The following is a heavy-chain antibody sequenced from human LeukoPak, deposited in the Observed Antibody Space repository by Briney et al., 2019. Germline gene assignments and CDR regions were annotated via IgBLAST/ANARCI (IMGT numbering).Heavy chain of an antibody. Sequence: SETLSLTCAVYGRSFSGYYWSWIRQPPGKGLEWIGEINHSGSTNYNPSLKSRVTISVDTSKNQFSPKLSSVTAADTAVYYCASLKVRGFYYYGMDVWGQGTTVTVSS. V-gene: IGHV4-34*01. J-gene: IGHJ6*02. CDR3: ASLKVRGFYYYGMDV. CDR2: INHSGST. D-gene: IGHD3-10*01. CDR1: GRSFSGYY.